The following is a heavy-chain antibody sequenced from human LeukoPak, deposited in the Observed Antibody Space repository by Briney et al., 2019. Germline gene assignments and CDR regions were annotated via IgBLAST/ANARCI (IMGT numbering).Heavy chain of an antibody. Sequence: SETLSLTCTVSGDSISSGNYWGWIRQPPGKGLEWIGSIFHTGSTYFNLSLKSRVTISVDTSKNQFSLRLSSVTAADTAVYYCAREGQVVGPTMSDYWGQGTLVTVSS. D-gene: IGHD1-26*01. CDR1: GDSISSGNY. CDR3: AREGQVVGPTMSDY. V-gene: IGHV4-38-2*02. J-gene: IGHJ4*02. CDR2: IFHTGST.